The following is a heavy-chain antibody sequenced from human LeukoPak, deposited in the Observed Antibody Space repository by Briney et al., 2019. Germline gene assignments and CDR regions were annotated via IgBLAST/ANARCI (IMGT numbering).Heavy chain of an antibody. CDR2: IYSSGSP. Sequence: PGGSLRLSCAASGFMFSSNYMSWVRQGPGEGLEWVSVIYSSGSPDYADSVKGRFTISRHNSKNTLYLQMNSLRAEDTAVYYCARKAFWSGYYRYYWGQGTLVTVSS. D-gene: IGHD3-3*01. CDR1: GFMFSSNY. V-gene: IGHV3-53*04. CDR3: ARKAFWSGYYRYY. J-gene: IGHJ4*02.